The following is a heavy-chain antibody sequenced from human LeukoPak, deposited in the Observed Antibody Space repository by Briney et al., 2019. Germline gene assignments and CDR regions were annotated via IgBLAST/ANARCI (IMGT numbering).Heavy chain of an antibody. Sequence: ASVKVSCKASGYTFTGYYMHWVRQAPGQGLEWMGWINPNSGGTNYAQKFQGRVTMTRDTSISTVYMELSRLRSDDTAVYYCARARISSGRIDYWGQGTLVTVSS. CDR2: INPNSGGT. D-gene: IGHD3-22*01. CDR3: ARARISSGRIDY. V-gene: IGHV1-2*02. J-gene: IGHJ4*02. CDR1: GYTFTGYY.